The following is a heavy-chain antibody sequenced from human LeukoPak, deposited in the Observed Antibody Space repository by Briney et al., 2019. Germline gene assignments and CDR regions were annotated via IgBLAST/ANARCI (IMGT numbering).Heavy chain of an antibody. V-gene: IGHV3-23*01. CDR1: GFTFTSFA. Sequence: PGGSLRLSCAASGFTFTSFAMSWVRQAPGKWLEWVSTISRSGVATYYANSVKGRFAISRDNSKNTVYLQMNSLRAEDTAIYYCAKHSHDGSAPYYEVQLDYWGQGTLVTVSS. CDR3: AKHSHDGSAPYYEVQLDY. D-gene: IGHD3-22*01. CDR2: ISRSGVAT. J-gene: IGHJ4*02.